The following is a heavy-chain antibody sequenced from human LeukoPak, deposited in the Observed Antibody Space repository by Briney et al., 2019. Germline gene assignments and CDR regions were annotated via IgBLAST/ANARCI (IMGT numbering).Heavy chain of an antibody. CDR3: AREQDVAVAGFDY. J-gene: IGHJ4*02. CDR2: INPNSGGT. D-gene: IGHD6-19*01. CDR1: GYTFTGHY. Sequence: GASVKVSCKASGYTFTGHYMHWVRQAPGQGLEWMGWINPNSGGTNYAQKFQGRVTMTRDTSISTAYMELSRLRSDDTAVYYCAREQDVAVAGFDYWGQGTLVTVSS. V-gene: IGHV1-2*02.